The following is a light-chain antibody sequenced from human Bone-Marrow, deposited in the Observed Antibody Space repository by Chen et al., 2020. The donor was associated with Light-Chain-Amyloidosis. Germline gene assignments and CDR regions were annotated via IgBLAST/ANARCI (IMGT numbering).Light chain of an antibody. J-gene: IGLJ3*02. Sequence: SYVLTQPSSVSVAPGQTATIACGGKNIGSTSVHWYQQTPGQAPLLVVYDDSDRPSGIPERLSGSNSGTAATLTISRGEAGDEADYYCQVWDRSSDRPVFGGGTKLTVL. V-gene: IGLV3-21*02. CDR2: DDS. CDR3: QVWDRSSDRPV. CDR1: NIGSTS.